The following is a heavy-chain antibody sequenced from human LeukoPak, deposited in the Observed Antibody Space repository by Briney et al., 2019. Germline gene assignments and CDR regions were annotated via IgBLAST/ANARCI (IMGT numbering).Heavy chain of an antibody. V-gene: IGHV3-74*01. J-gene: IGHJ4*02. CDR2: INTDGTVT. Sequence: PGGSLRLSCAVSGFTFSKYWILWVRQAPGKGLESVSRINTDGTVTTYADSVKGRFTVSRDNADNTMFLQMNSVRDEDTAVYYCATKQWLASLPDSWGQGTPVTVSS. CDR3: ATKQWLASLPDS. CDR1: GFTFSKYW. D-gene: IGHD6-19*01.